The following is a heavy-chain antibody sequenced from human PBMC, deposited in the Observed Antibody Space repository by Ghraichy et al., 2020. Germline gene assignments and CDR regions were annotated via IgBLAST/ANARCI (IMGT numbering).Heavy chain of an antibody. D-gene: IGHD1-26*01. V-gene: IGHV3-23*01. CDR1: GFTFSSYA. CDR3: AKVSSGSFYQGVNGLDHFDY. CDR2: ISGGGGST. J-gene: IGHJ4*02. Sequence: GGSLRLSCAASGFTFSSYAMSWVRQAPGKGLEWVSAISGGGGSTYYADSVKGRFTISRDNSKNTLYLQMNSLRAEDTAVYYCAKVSSGSFYQGVNGLDHFDYWGQGTLVTVSS.